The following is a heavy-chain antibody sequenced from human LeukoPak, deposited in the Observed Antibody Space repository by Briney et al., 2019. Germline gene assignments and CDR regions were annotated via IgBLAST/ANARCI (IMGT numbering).Heavy chain of an antibody. D-gene: IGHD1-26*01. J-gene: IGHJ1*01. CDR3: ARHRGSGSTDFQH. Sequence: GESLKISCKVSGYIFTSYWIGLVRQMPGKSLEWMGIIYPGDSDNRYSPSFQGQVTISADKSISTAYLQWSSLTASDTDMYYCARHRGSGSTDFQHWGQGTLVTVSS. CDR1: GYIFTSYW. CDR2: IYPGDSDN. V-gene: IGHV5-51*01.